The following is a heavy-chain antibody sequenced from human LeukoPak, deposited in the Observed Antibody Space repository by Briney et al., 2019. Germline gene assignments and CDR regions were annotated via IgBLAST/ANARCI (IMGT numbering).Heavy chain of an antibody. CDR1: GGSFSGYY. CDR3: ARRETYSSSSSGKRNWFDP. V-gene: IGHV4-34*01. D-gene: IGHD6-13*01. CDR2: INHSGST. Sequence: SETLSLTCAVYGGSFSGYYWSWIRQPPGKGLEWIGEINHSGSTNYNPSLKRRVTISVDTSKNQFSLKLGSVTAADTAVYYCARRETYSSSSSGKRNWFDPWGQGTVVSVSS. J-gene: IGHJ5*02.